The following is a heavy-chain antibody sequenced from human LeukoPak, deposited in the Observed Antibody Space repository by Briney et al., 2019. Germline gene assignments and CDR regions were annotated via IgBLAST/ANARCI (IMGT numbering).Heavy chain of an antibody. CDR1: GFTFDDYG. J-gene: IGHJ5*01. CDR3: ARGALDAATPFDS. Sequence: PGGSLRLSCAASGFTFDDYGMNWVRQAPGKGLEWVSSISSSSSYIYYADSLKGRFTISRDNAKKSVYLQMNSLRAEDTAVYYCARGALDAATPFDSWGQGTLVTVSS. CDR2: ISSSSSYI. V-gene: IGHV3-21*01. D-gene: IGHD2-15*01.